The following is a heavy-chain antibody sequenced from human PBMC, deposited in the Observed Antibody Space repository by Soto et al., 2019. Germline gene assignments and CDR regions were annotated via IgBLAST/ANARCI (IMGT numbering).Heavy chain of an antibody. CDR1: VFSVSDYF. CDR2: ISSTSIYT. D-gene: IGHD1-1*01. J-gene: IGHJ6*02. V-gene: IGHV3-11*06. Sequence: VQLVESGGGLIQPGGSLRVSCEASVFSVSDYFMNWIRQAPGKGLEWVSYISSTSIYTNYADSVKGRFTISRDNAKNSLYLQINALRPEDTGVYYCARVTPGNNLYYFSGLDVWGQGTSVTVSS. CDR3: ARVTPGNNLYYFSGLDV.